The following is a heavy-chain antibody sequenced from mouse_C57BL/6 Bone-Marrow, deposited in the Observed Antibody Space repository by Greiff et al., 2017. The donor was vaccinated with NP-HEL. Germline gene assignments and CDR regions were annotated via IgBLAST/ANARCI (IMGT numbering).Heavy chain of an antibody. V-gene: IGHV2-2*01. Sequence: QVQLQQSGPGLVQPSQSLSITCTVSGFSLTSYGVHWVRQSPGKGLEWLGVIWSGGSTDYNAAFISRLSISKDNSKSQVFFKMNSLQADDTAIYYCASTTAYYAMDYWGQGTSVTVSS. J-gene: IGHJ4*01. CDR2: IWSGGST. CDR3: ASTTAYYAMDY. D-gene: IGHD1-1*01. CDR1: GFSLTSYG.